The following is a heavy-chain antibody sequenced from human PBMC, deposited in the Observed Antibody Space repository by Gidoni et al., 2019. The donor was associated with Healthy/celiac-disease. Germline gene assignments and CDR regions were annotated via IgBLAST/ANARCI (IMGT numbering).Heavy chain of an antibody. CDR2: IIPIFGTA. CDR3: ARDWGHSYGYAHFGY. J-gene: IGHJ4*02. D-gene: IGHD5-18*01. CDR1: GGTFSSYA. V-gene: IGHV1-69*01. Sequence: EVKKPGSSVKVSCKASGGTFSSYAISWVRQAPGQGLEWMGGIIPIFGTANYAQKFQGRVTIPADESTSTAYMELRSLRSEDTAVYYCARDWGHSYGYAHFGYWGQGTLVTVSS.